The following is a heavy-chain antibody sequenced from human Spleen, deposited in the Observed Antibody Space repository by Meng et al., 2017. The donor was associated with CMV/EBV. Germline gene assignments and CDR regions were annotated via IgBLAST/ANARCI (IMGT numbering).Heavy chain of an antibody. Sequence: CSISSGDYSWSWSRQPPGKGLEWIGYIYYSGSTYYNPSLKSRVTISVDTSKNQFSLKLSSVTAADTAVYYCARGFGGNGHDGAFDIWGQGTMVTVSS. V-gene: IGHV4-30-4*08. CDR2: IYYSGST. CDR3: ARGFGGNGHDGAFDI. D-gene: IGHD4-23*01. J-gene: IGHJ3*02. CDR1: CSISSGDYS.